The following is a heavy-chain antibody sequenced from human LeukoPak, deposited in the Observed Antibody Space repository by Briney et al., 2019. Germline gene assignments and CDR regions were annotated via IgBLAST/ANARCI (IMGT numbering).Heavy chain of an antibody. D-gene: IGHD6-19*01. J-gene: IGHJ4*02. CDR2: IGVGGGKT. V-gene: IGHV3-23*01. CDR1: GFIFYNYA. CDR3: SPLGSGVDY. Sequence: GGSLRLSCAASGFIFYNYAMGWVRQAPGKGLEWVLVIGVGGGKTYYADSVKGRFTISRDDSKNTLYLEINSLRAEDTAVYYCSPLGSGVDYWGQGTMVTVTS.